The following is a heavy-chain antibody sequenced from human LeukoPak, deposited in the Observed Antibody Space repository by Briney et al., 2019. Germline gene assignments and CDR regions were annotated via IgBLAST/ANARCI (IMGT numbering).Heavy chain of an antibody. Sequence: TGGTLTLSCAASAFTFSSYEMNWVRQAPGKGLEWVSYISSSGSTIYYADSVKGRFTISRDNAKNSLYLQMNSLRAEDTAVYYCARGVPYSSSSSSDYWGQGTLVTVSS. CDR1: AFTFSSYE. D-gene: IGHD6-6*01. V-gene: IGHV3-48*03. J-gene: IGHJ4*02. CDR3: ARGVPYSSSSSSDY. CDR2: ISSSGSTI.